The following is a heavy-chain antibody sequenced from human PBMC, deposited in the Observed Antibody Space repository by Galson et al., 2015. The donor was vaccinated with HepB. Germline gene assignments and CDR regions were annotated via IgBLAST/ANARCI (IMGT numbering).Heavy chain of an antibody. CDR3: ARDRDQSAFDI. CDR2: ISYDGSNK. J-gene: IGHJ3*02. Sequence: SLRLSCAASGFTFSSYGMHWVRQAPGKGLEWVAVISYDGSNKYYADSVKGRFTISRDNSKSTLYLQMNSLRAEDTAVYYCARDRDQSAFDIWGQGTMVTVSS. CDR1: GFTFSSYG. V-gene: IGHV3-30*03. D-gene: IGHD2-2*01.